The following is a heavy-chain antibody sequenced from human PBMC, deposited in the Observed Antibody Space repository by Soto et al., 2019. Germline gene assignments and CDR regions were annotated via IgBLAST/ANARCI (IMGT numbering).Heavy chain of an antibody. J-gene: IGHJ4*02. Sequence: QLRLQESGSGLVKPSQTLSLTCAVSGASISSGGYSWAWIRQPPGKGLEWLGYIYHSGTAFYNPSLRSRLTISVDGSKNQFSLTLNSVTAADTAVYYCAVGVDYIWGYYWHFDYWGQGTLVTVSS. D-gene: IGHD3-16*01. CDR1: GASISSGGYS. CDR3: AVGVDYIWGYYWHFDY. CDR2: IYHSGTA. V-gene: IGHV4-30-2*01.